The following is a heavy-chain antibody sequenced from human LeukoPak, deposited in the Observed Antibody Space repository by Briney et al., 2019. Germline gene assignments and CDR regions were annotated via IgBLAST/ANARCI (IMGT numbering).Heavy chain of an antibody. CDR3: ATGRGSGSYLDAFDI. V-gene: IGHV5-51*01. J-gene: IGHJ3*02. Sequence: GESLKISCKGSGYSFTSYWIGWVRQMPGKGLEWMGIIYPGDSDTRYSPSFQGQVTISADKSISTAYLQWSSLKASDTAMYYCATGRGSGSYLDAFDIWGQGTMVTVSS. D-gene: IGHD3-10*01. CDR1: GYSFTSYW. CDR2: IYPGDSDT.